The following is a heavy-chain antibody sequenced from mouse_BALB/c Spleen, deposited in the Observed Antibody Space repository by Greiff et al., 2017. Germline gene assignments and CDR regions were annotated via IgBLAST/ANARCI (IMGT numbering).Heavy chain of an antibody. V-gene: IGHV5-4*02. Sequence: EVQLVESGGGLVKPGGSLKLSCAASGFTFSDYYMYWVRQTPEKRLEWVATISDGGSYTYYPDSVKGRFTISRDNAKNNLYLQMSSLKSEDTAMYYCASLDDYYGSSYYAMDYWGQGTSVTVSS. CDR3: ASLDDYYGSSYYAMDY. CDR1: GFTFSDYY. J-gene: IGHJ4*01. CDR2: ISDGGSYT. D-gene: IGHD1-1*01.